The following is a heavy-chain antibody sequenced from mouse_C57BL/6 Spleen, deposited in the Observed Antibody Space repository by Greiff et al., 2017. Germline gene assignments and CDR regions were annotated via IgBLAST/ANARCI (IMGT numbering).Heavy chain of an antibody. CDR3: TKSYYYGSSYGFDY. CDR2: IAPETGGT. Sequence: VQLQQSGAELVRPGASVTLSCKASGYTFTDYEMHWVKQTPVHGLEWIGAIAPETGGTAYNQKFKGKAILTADKSSSTAYMELRSLTSEDSAVYYCTKSYYYGSSYGFDYWGQGTTLTVSS. J-gene: IGHJ2*01. D-gene: IGHD1-1*01. V-gene: IGHV1-15*01. CDR1: GYTFTDYE.